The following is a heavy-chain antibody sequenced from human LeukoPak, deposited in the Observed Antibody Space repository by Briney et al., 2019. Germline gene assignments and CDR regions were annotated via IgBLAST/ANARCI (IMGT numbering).Heavy chain of an antibody. CDR3: ARLGYFDWLSMEGFDYYFDY. D-gene: IGHD3-9*01. CDR2: IYPGDSDT. Sequence: GESLKISCKGSGYSFTSYWIGWVRQMPGKGLEWMGIIYPGDSDTRYSPSFQGQVTISADKSISTAYLQWSSLKASDTAMYYCARLGYFDWLSMEGFDYYFDYWGQGTLVTVSS. V-gene: IGHV5-51*01. J-gene: IGHJ4*02. CDR1: GYSFTSYW.